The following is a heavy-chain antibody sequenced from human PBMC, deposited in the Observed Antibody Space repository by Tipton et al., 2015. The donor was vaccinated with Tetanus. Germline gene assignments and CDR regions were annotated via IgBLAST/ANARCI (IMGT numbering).Heavy chain of an antibody. D-gene: IGHD3-10*01. V-gene: IGHV4-39*01. CDR2: IYYSGST. CDR1: GGSISGSSYY. Sequence: TLSLTCSVSGGSISGSSYYWSWIRQPPGKALEWIGSIYYSGSTFYYPSLQSRVTISVDTSKNQFSLRLSSVTAADTAVYFCARHPPPYYYGSGSYLDYWGQGKQVSVSS. CDR3: ARHPPPYYYGSGSYLDY. J-gene: IGHJ4*02.